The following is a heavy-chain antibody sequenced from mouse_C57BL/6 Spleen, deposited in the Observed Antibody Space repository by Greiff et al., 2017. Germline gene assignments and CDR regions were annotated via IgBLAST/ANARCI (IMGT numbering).Heavy chain of an antibody. D-gene: IGHD2-1*01. V-gene: IGHV1-52*01. CDR2: IDPSDSET. CDR1: GYTFTSYW. Sequence: QVHVKQPGAELVRPGSSVKLSCKASGYTFTSYWMHWVKQRPIQGLEWIGNIDPSDSETHYNQKFKDKATLTVDKSSSTAYMQLSSLTSEDSAVYYCARGGGNGVWFAYWGQGTLVTVSA. J-gene: IGHJ3*01. CDR3: ARGGGNGVWFAY.